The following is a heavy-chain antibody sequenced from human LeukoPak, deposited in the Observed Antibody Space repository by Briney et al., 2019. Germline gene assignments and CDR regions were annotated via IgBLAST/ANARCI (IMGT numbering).Heavy chain of an antibody. J-gene: IGHJ6*03. V-gene: IGHV1-2*02. D-gene: IGHD2-15*01. CDR1: GYTFTGYY. CDR3: ARGGCSGGSCYSYYYYYMDV. CDR2: ISPNSGGT. Sequence: GSVKVSCKASGYTFTGYYMHWVRQAPGQGLEWMGWISPNSGGTNYAQKFQGRVTMTRDTSISTAYMELSRLRSDDTAVYYCARGGCSGGSCYSYYYYYMDVWGKGTTVTVSS.